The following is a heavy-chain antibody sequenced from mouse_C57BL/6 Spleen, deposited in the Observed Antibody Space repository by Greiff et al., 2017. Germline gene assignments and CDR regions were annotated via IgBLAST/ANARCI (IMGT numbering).Heavy chain of an antibody. CDR1: GFSLTSYG. Sequence: QVQLQQSGPGLVQPSQSLSITCTVSGFSLTSYGVHWVRQSPGKGLEWLGVIWSGGSTDYNAAFISRRSISKDNSKSQVFFKMNSLQADDTAIYYCARTPITTVVARGEYYYAMYYWGQGTSVTVSS. D-gene: IGHD1-1*01. J-gene: IGHJ4*01. CDR2: IWSGGST. V-gene: IGHV2-2*01. CDR3: ARTPITTVVARGEYYYAMYY.